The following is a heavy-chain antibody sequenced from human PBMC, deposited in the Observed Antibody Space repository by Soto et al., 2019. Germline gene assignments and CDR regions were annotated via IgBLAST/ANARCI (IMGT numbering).Heavy chain of an antibody. CDR1: GASFTGYY. D-gene: IGHD3-3*01. V-gene: IGHV4-34*01. CDR2: IYHSGST. CDR3: ARGRYDFWIHGAFDI. J-gene: IGHJ3*02. Sequence: TPSLTCAVYGASFTGYYWSWVRHSPGKGLEWLGEIYHSGSTNYNPSLKSRVIISVDKSKNQFSLKLSSVTAADTAVYYCARGRYDFWIHGAFDIWGQGTMVTVSS.